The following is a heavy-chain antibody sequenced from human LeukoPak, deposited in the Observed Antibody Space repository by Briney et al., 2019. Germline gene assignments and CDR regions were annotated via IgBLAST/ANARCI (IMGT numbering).Heavy chain of an antibody. D-gene: IGHD1-7*01. J-gene: IGHJ3*02. CDR2: TSHSGTT. CDR1: GGSITTSSYY. V-gene: IGHV4-39*01. CDR3: AKTTRASIRSAFDI. Sequence: PSETLSLTCTVSGGSITTSSYYWGWVRQPPGKGLEWIGCTSHSGTTFYSPSLRSRVSISVDTSNSQFSLKLSSMTATDTAVYYCAKTTRASIRSAFDIWGQGTLVTVSS.